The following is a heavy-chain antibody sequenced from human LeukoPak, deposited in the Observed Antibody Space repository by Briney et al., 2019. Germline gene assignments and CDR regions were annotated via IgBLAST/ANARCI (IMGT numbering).Heavy chain of an antibody. V-gene: IGHV1-18*01. D-gene: IGHD2-15*01. CDR2: ISAYNGNT. J-gene: IGHJ4*02. CDR3: ARDLSPDCSGGSCYSGIIDY. CDR1: GGTFSSYA. Sequence: EASVKVSCKASGGTFSSYAISWVRQAPGQGLEWMGWISAYNGNTNYAQKLQGRVTMTTDTSTSTAYMELRSLRSDDTAVYYCARDLSPDCSGGSCYSGIIDYWGQGTLVTVSS.